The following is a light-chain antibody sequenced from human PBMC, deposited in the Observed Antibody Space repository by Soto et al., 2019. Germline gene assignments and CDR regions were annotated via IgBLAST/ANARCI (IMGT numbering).Light chain of an antibody. V-gene: IGKV1-5*01. J-gene: IGKJ1*01. CDR1: QTISSW. Sequence: DIQMTQSPSTLSASVGDRVTITCRASQTISSWLAWYQQKPRKAPKLLIYDVSSLESGVPSRFSGSGSGTEFTLTISRLQPDDFATYYCQQYNTFWTFGQGTKVDIK. CDR3: QQYNTFWT. CDR2: DVS.